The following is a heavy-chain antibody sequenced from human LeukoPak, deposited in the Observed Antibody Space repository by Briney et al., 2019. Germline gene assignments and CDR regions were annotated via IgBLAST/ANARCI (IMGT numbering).Heavy chain of an antibody. CDR2: ISGSGGST. CDR1: GFTFSSFA. V-gene: IGHV3-23*01. Sequence: GGSLRLSCAASGFTFSSFAMSWVRQAPGKGLEWVSAISGSGGSTYYADSVKGRFTISRDNSKNTLYLQMNSLRTEDTAVYYCTREYITEADGGNSYVFDIWGQGTMVTVSS. J-gene: IGHJ3*02. D-gene: IGHD4-23*01. CDR3: TREYITEADGGNSYVFDI.